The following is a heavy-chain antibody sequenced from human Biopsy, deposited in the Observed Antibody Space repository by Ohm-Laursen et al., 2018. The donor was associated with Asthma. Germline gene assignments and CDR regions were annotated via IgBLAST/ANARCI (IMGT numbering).Heavy chain of an antibody. CDR3: ARMISYYDEMRDPFFDY. CDR1: GYTVTRYA. Sequence: ASVKVSCKTSGYTVTRYAINWVRQAPGQGLEWMGWVNTNTGNPTYAQGFTGRFVFSLDTSVNTAHLQISSLKAEDTAVYFCARMISYYDEMRDPFFDYWGQGTLVTVSS. D-gene: IGHD3-16*01. CDR2: VNTNTGNP. V-gene: IGHV7-4-1*02. J-gene: IGHJ4*02.